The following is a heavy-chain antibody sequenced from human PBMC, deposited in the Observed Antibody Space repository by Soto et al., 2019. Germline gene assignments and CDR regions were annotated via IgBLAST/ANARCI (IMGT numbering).Heavy chain of an antibody. D-gene: IGHD3-22*01. J-gene: IGHJ4*02. CDR1: GDSISSSSYY. Sequence: PSETLSLTCTVSGDSISSSSYYWGWIRQPPGKGLEWIGSIYYSGSTYYNPSLKSRVTISVDTSKSQFSLKLSSVTAADTAVYYCARQYYYDSSGAYFDYWGQGTLVTVSS. V-gene: IGHV4-39*01. CDR2: IYYSGST. CDR3: ARQYYYDSSGAYFDY.